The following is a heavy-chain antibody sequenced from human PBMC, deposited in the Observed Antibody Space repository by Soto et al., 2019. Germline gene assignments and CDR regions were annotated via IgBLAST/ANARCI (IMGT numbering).Heavy chain of an antibody. CDR3: ARTRSQVWTGGADY. CDR1: VYVFTYFG. CDR2: INAHSGKT. D-gene: IGHD2-21*01. Sequence: XSVKVSCKASVYVFTYFGINWVRQAPGQGLEWMGWINAHSGKTFYAPRVQGRVTLTTDTSTTTAYMELRSLRSDDTAFYYCARTRSQVWTGGADYWGPGTLVTVSS. V-gene: IGHV1-18*01. J-gene: IGHJ4*02.